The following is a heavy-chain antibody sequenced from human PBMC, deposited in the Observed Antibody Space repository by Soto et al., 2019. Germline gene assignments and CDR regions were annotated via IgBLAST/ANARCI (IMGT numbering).Heavy chain of an antibody. Sequence: ASVKVSCKTSGYTFTNFGITWVRQAPGQGLEWMGWVTTDKGKTTYAQKFQGRVTMTTDTSTSTAYMELRSLRSDDTAVYYCATRSPAFDDWGQGTLVTVSS. CDR2: VTTDKGKT. CDR1: GYTFTNFG. V-gene: IGHV1-18*01. J-gene: IGHJ4*02. CDR3: ATRSPAFDD.